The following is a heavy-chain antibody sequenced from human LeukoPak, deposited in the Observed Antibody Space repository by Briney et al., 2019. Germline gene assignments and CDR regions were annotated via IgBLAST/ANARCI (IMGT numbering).Heavy chain of an antibody. CDR3: AREPSAFDILTGPWDY. J-gene: IGHJ4*02. Sequence: GGSLRLSCAASGFIFSDYYMSWIRQAPGKGLEWVAYISSGANTMYYADSVKGRFTVSRDDAKNSLYLQMSSLRADDTAVYYCAREPSAFDILTGPWDYWGQGILVTVS. V-gene: IGHV3-11*04. CDR1: GFIFSDYY. CDR2: ISSGANTM. D-gene: IGHD3-9*01.